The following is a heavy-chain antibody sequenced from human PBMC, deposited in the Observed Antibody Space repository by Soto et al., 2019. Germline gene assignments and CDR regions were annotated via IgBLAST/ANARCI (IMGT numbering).Heavy chain of an antibody. V-gene: IGHV4-34*01. CDR1: GGSFSGYY. CDR2: INPDGAT. Sequence: QVQLQQWGAGLLKPSETLSLTCAVYGGSFSGYYWDWIRQPPGKGLEWIGEINPDGATNYTPSLRGRVTISIDTSRNQFSLKLSSVTAADTAVYYCARSQRTDPFFDYWGQGALVTVSS. CDR3: ARSQRTDPFFDY. J-gene: IGHJ4*02.